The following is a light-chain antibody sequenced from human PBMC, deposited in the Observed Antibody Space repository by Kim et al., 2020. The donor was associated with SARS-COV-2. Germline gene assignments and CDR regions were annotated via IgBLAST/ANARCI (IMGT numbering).Light chain of an antibody. CDR3: QQLNSYRLT. CDR2: AAS. Sequence: ASVEDRVTITCRASQGISSYLAWYQQKPGKAPKLLIYAASTLQSGVPSRFSGSGSGTEFTLTISSLQPEDFATYYCQQLNSYRLTFGGGTKVDIK. V-gene: IGKV1-9*01. J-gene: IGKJ4*01. CDR1: QGISSY.